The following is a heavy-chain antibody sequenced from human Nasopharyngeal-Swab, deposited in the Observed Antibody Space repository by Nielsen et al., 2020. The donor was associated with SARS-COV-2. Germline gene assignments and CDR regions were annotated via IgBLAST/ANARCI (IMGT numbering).Heavy chain of an antibody. V-gene: IGHV3-23*01. CDR2: ISDSGDTT. CDR1: GFSFRNYA. D-gene: IGHD1-1*01. Sequence: GGSLRLSCAASGFSFRNYAMIWVRQAPGKGLEWVSSISDSGDTTYYTGSMKGRFTISRDNSKNMVYLQMDSLRAEDTAVYYCARAQKGDNPPYFDYWGQGTLVTVSS. CDR3: ARAQKGDNPPYFDY. J-gene: IGHJ4*02.